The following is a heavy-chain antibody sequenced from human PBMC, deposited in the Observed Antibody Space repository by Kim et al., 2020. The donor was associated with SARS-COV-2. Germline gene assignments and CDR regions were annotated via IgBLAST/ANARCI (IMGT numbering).Heavy chain of an antibody. CDR1: GFTFSSYS. D-gene: IGHD3-3*01. J-gene: IGHJ4*02. V-gene: IGHV3-23*01. Sequence: GGSLRLSCAASGFTFSSYSMSWVRQAPGKGLEWVSVISNSGGETFYADSVKGRFTISRDNSKNTLYLQLNSLRAEQDTAVYYCANTWSGRSAYYSPGGYFDQWCRGSLGTV. CDR2: ISNSGGET. CDR3: ANTWSGRSAYYSPGGYFDQ.